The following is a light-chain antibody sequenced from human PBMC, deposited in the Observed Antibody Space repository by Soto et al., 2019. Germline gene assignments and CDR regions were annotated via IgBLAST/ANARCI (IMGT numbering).Light chain of an antibody. Sequence: QLVLTQPPSASGTPGQRVTISCSGSSSSIGSNTVNWYQQLPGTAPKLLIYSNNQRPSGVPDRFSGSKSGTSASLAISGLQSEDEADYYCAAWDDSLNGPVVFGGGTKLTVL. CDR2: SNN. CDR1: SSSIGSNT. J-gene: IGLJ2*01. CDR3: AAWDDSLNGPVV. V-gene: IGLV1-44*01.